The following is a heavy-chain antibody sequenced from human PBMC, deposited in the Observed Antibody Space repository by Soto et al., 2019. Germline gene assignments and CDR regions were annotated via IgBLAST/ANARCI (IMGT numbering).Heavy chain of an antibody. CDR3: ARSVGGSNVNFDY. CDR2: IYYSGST. Sequence: SETLSLTCTVSGVSISSYYWSWIRQPPGKGLEWIGYIYYSGSTNYNPSLKSRVTISVDTSKNQFSLKLSSVTAADTAVYYCARSVGGSNVNFDYWGQGTLVTVSS. V-gene: IGHV4-59*12. J-gene: IGHJ4*02. D-gene: IGHD3-10*01. CDR1: GVSISSYY.